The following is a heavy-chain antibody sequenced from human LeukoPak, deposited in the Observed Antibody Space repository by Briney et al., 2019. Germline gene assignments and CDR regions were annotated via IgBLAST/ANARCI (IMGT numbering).Heavy chain of an antibody. Sequence: GESLKISCKGSGYTFTSNWIVWVRQMPGKGLEWMGTIFPADSDTRYSPSFQGQIIISDDKTIDTAYLQWSSLKASDTAIYYCARLSVRGLDYWGQGTLVTVSS. V-gene: IGHV5-51*01. D-gene: IGHD3-10*01. CDR1: GYTFTSNW. CDR2: IFPADSDT. CDR3: ARLSVRGLDY. J-gene: IGHJ4*02.